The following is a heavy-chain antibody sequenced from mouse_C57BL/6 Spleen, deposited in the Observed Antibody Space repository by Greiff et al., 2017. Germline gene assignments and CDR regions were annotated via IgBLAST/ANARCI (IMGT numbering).Heavy chain of an antibody. CDR1: GYTFTDYN. J-gene: IGHJ2*01. CDR3: ARDWGLRLYYFDY. V-gene: IGHV1-22*01. Sequence: EVQLQESGPELVKPGASVKMSCKASGYTFTDYNMHWVKQSHGKSLEWIGYINPNNGGTSYNQKFKGKATLTVNKSSSTAYMELRSLTSEDSAVYYCARDWGLRLYYFDYWGQGTTLTVSS. D-gene: IGHD2-2*01. CDR2: INPNNGGT.